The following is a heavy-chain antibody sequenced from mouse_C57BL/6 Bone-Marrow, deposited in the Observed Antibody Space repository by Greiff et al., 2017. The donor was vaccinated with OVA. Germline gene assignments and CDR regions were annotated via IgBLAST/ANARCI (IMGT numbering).Heavy chain of an antibody. J-gene: IGHJ1*03. CDR1: GYTFTSYW. CDR3: ARSVYDYDEGWYFDV. CDR2: IDPSDSET. D-gene: IGHD2-4*01. V-gene: IGHV1-52*01. Sequence: QVQLQQPGAELVRPGSSVKLSCKASGYTFTSYWMHWVKQRPIQGLEWIGNIDPSDSETHYNQKFKDKATLTVDKSSSTAYMQLSSLTSEDSAVYYGARSVYDYDEGWYFDVWGTGTTVTVSS.